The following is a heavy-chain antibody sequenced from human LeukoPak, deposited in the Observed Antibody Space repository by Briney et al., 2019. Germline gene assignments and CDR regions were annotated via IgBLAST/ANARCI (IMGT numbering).Heavy chain of an antibody. J-gene: IGHJ6*03. Sequence: PGGSLRLSCAGSGFTFSRYGMNWVRQAPGKGLEWVSAINGRGRSTYYADSVKGRFTISRDNSKNTLFLQMNSLRVEDTAVYYRAKVSDYSYYYYMDVWGKGTTVTVSS. CDR1: GFTFSRYG. CDR3: AKVSDYSYYYYMDV. V-gene: IGHV3-23*01. CDR2: INGRGRST.